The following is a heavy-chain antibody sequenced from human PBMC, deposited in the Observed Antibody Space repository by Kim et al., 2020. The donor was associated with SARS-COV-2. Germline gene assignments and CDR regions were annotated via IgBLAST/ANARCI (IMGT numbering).Heavy chain of an antibody. CDR3: ARATYCSGGSCHPTNRLFDY. Sequence: SETLSLTCTVSGGSVSSGSYYWSWIRQPPGKGLEWIGYIYYSGSTNYNPSLKSRVTISVDTSKNQFSLKLSSVTAADTAVYYCARATYCSGGSCHPTNRLFDYWGQGTLVTVSS. V-gene: IGHV4-61*01. CDR2: IYYSGST. D-gene: IGHD2-15*01. J-gene: IGHJ4*02. CDR1: GGSVSSGSYY.